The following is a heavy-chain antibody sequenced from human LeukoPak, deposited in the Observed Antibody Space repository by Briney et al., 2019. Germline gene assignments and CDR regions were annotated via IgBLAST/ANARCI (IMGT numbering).Heavy chain of an antibody. Sequence: PGGCLRLSCAASGFTFRSYEMNWVRQAPGKGLEWVSYISSSGNTIYYADSVKGRFTISRDNAKDSLYLQMNSLRAEDTAVYYCARPESPLHGLSWYDSWGQGTLVTGSS. V-gene: IGHV3-48*03. CDR1: GFTFRSYE. D-gene: IGHD3/OR15-3a*01. CDR3: ARPESPLHGLSWYDS. CDR2: ISSSGNTI. J-gene: IGHJ5*01.